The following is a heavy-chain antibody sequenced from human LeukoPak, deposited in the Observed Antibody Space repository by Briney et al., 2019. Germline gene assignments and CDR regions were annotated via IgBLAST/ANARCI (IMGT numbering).Heavy chain of an antibody. V-gene: IGHV3-21*01. CDR3: AREGGYSYGWYFDY. Sequence: WGSLRLSCAASGFTFSSYSMNWVRQAPGKGLEWVSSISSSSSYIYYGDSVKGRFTISRGNAKNSLYLQMNSLRAEDTAVYYCAREGGYSYGWYFDYWGQGTLVTVSS. CDR2: ISSSSSYI. CDR1: GFTFSSYS. D-gene: IGHD5-18*01. J-gene: IGHJ4*02.